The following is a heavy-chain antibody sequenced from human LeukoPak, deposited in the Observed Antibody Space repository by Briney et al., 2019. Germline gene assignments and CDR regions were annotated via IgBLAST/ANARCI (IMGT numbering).Heavy chain of an antibody. V-gene: IGHV4-59*01. CDR1: GGSISGYY. Sequence: SETLSLTCTVSGGSISGYYWSWIRQPPGKGLEWIGYIYYRGSTNYNPSLKSRVTISVDTSKNQFSLKLSSVTAADTAVYYCARAGYSSSWYYGYWGQGTLVTVSS. CDR3: ARAGYSSSWYYGY. D-gene: IGHD6-13*01. J-gene: IGHJ4*02. CDR2: IYYRGST.